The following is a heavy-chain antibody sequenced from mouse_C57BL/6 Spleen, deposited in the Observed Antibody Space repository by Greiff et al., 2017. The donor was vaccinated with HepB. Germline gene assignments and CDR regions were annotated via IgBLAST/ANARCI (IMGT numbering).Heavy chain of an antibody. Sequence: EVQLQQSGAELVRPGASVKLSCTASGFNIKDYDMHWVKQTPEKGLEWIGRIGPEDGDTEYAPKFQGKATKTADTSSNTAYLQLSSLTSEDTAVYYCTTSAGYFDYWGQGTTLTVSS. CDR1: GFNIKDYD. CDR2: IGPEDGDT. V-gene: IGHV14-1*01. J-gene: IGHJ2*01. CDR3: TTSAGYFDY.